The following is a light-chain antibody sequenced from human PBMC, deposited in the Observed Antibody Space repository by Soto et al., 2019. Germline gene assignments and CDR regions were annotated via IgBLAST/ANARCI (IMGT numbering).Light chain of an antibody. CDR3: SSYAGSNNVV. V-gene: IGLV2-8*01. CDR1: SSDVGGYNY. CDR2: EVS. Sequence: QSALTQPPSASGSPGQSVTISCTGTSSDVGGYNYVSWYQQHPGKAPKLMIYEVSKRPSGVPDRFSGSKSGNTASLTVSGLQAEDEADYYCSSYAGSNNVVFGGGTKRHRP. J-gene: IGLJ2*01.